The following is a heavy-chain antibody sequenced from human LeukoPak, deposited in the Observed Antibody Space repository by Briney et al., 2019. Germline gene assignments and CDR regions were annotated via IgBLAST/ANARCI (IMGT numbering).Heavy chain of an antibody. D-gene: IGHD3-10*01. Sequence: SETLSLTCAVYGGSFSGYYWSWIRQPPGKGLECIGEINHRGSTNYNPSLKSRVTISLGTSKNQFSLKLSSVTAADTAVYSCARLPKKYYYGSRRNLGPAYYFDYWGQGTLVTVSS. J-gene: IGHJ4*02. CDR2: INHRGST. CDR1: GGSFSGYY. CDR3: ARLPKKYYYGSRRNLGPAYYFDY. V-gene: IGHV4-34*01.